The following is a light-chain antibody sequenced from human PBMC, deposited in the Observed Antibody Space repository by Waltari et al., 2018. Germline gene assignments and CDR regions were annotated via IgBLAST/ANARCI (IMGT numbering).Light chain of an antibody. Sequence: QSGLTPPPSVSGAPGQRVTISCTGSSSNIGAGYDVHWYQLLPGTAPKLLIYGNTNRPAGVPDRFSGSKSGTSASLAITGLQAEDEADYYCQSYDRSLSGSIFGGGTKLTVL. CDR2: GNT. CDR1: SSNIGAGYD. CDR3: QSYDRSLSGSI. V-gene: IGLV1-40*01. J-gene: IGLJ2*01.